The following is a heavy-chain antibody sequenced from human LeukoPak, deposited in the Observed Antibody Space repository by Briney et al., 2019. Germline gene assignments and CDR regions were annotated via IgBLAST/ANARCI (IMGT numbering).Heavy chain of an antibody. V-gene: IGHV4-4*07. Sequence: SETLSLTCSVSGDSISNYYWSWIRQSAGKGLEWIGRIYSSGSTDYNPSLKSRVSMSVDTSKNQFSLKVSSVTAADTAVYYCARVFDSGSQAYFYYMDVWGKGTTVTVSS. CDR2: IYSSGST. J-gene: IGHJ6*03. D-gene: IGHD3-10*01. CDR1: GDSISNYY. CDR3: ARVFDSGSQAYFYYMDV.